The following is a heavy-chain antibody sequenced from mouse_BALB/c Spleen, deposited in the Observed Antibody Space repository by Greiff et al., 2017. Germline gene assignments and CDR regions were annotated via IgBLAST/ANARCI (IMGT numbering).Heavy chain of an antibody. V-gene: IGHV14-3*02. CDR1: GFNIKDTY. CDR2: IDPANGNT. CDR3: ARRDGYPYYFDY. J-gene: IGHJ2*01. Sequence: VQLKQSGAELVKPGASVKLSCTASGFNIKDTYMHWVKQRPEQGLEWIGRIDPANGNTKYDPKFQGKATITADTSSNTAYLQLSSLTSEDTAVYYCARRDGYPYYFDYWGQGTTLTVSS. D-gene: IGHD2-3*01.